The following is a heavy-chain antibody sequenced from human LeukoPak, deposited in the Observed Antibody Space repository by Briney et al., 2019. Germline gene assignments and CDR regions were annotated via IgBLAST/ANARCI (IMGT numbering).Heavy chain of an antibody. CDR3: ARDILGRTNGGSNYFGMEV. J-gene: IGHJ6*02. CDR2: INLYSGGA. Sequence: ASVKVSCKASGYTFTDYYMHWVRQAPGQGLEWMGCINLYSGGAHYAQKFQDWLSMTRDTSINTAYMELSSLRSDDTAVYYCARDILGRTNGGSNYFGMEVWGQGTTVTVSS. CDR1: GYTFTDYY. D-gene: IGHD2-8*01. V-gene: IGHV1-2*04.